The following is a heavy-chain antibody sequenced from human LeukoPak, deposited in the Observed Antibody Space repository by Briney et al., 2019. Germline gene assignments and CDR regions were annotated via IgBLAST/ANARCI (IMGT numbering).Heavy chain of an antibody. D-gene: IGHD6-13*01. V-gene: IGHV3-7*01. J-gene: IGHJ4*01. CDR3: ARDGTAPGLYFDL. CDR2: IRQDGSEK. CDR1: GFTFTDFW. Sequence: GGSLRLSCEVSGFTFTDFWMNWVRQAPGKGPEGVASIRQDGSEKTYVDSVKGRFTISRDNTKNSLSLQLNSLRAEDTAVYYCARDGTAPGLYFDLWGQGTLVTVSS.